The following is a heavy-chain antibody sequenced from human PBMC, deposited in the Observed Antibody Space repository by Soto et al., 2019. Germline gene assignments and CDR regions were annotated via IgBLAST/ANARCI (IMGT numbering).Heavy chain of an antibody. CDR2: VYKDGFT. Sequence: QVQLQESGPGLVKTSETLSLTCTVSGGSVNSGSNYWTWIRQPPGRGLEWIGYVYKDGFTNYNTSLKSRVTISLDTSKRQVSLRLTGVTAAVTAVYFCARARQSDLQADCWGQGTLVSV. CDR3: ARARQSDLQADC. CDR1: GGSVNSGSNY. V-gene: IGHV4-61*01. D-gene: IGHD2-21*01. J-gene: IGHJ4*02.